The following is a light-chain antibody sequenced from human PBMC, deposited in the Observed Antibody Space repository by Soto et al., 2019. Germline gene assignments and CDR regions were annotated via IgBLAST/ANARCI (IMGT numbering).Light chain of an antibody. J-gene: IGKJ3*01. CDR1: QSVNNNY. CDR3: QQYGDSPFT. V-gene: IGKV3-20*01. CDR2: GAS. Sequence: EIMLTQSPGTLALSPGERATLSCRASQSVNNNYLTWYQQKRGQAPRLLIHGASSRATGIPDRFSGSGSVTDFTLTISRLEPEDFAVYYCQQYGDSPFTFGPGTKVGIK.